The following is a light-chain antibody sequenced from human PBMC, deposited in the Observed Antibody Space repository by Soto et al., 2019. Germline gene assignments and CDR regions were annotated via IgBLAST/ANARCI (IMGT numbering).Light chain of an antibody. CDR3: QQYRISPYT. CDR1: QSVDSTY. CDR2: GAS. V-gene: IGKV3-20*01. Sequence: EIVLTQSPGTLSLSPGERATLSCRASQSVDSTYLAWYQQKPGQAPRLLIYGASNRATGIPDRFSGSGSGTDFTLTISRLEPEDFAVYSCQQYRISPYTFGQGTKLEIK. J-gene: IGKJ2*01.